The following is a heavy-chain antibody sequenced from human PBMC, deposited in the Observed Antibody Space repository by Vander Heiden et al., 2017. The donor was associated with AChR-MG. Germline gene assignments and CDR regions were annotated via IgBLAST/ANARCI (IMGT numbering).Heavy chain of an antibody. J-gene: IGHJ6*03. CDR2: IFRSGST. Sequence: QVQLQESGPGLVKPSGTLSLTCYVSGGPISPGYYWRWVRQPPGKGLEWIGEIFRSGSTTYNPSLESRVTMSVDTSGNHFSLNLNSVTAADTAVYYCARNGDYSMDVWGKGTTVTVSS. D-gene: IGHD2-8*01. V-gene: IGHV4-4*02. CDR3: ARNGDYSMDV. CDR1: GGPISPGYY.